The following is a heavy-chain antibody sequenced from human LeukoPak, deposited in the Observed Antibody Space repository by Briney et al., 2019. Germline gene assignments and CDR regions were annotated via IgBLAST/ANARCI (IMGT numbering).Heavy chain of an antibody. D-gene: IGHD2-15*01. CDR1: GFTFSRYW. CDR3: ARQKAVVVVAATPDEDYGDYVDYYYMDV. Sequence: QPGGSLRLSCAASGFTFSRYWMSWVRQAPGKGLEWVANIKEDGSEKYYVDSVKGRLTISRDNAKNSLSLQIKSLRAEDTAVYYCARQKAVVVVAATPDEDYGDYVDYYYMDVWGKGTTVTVSS. CDR2: IKEDGSEK. J-gene: IGHJ6*03. V-gene: IGHV3-7*01.